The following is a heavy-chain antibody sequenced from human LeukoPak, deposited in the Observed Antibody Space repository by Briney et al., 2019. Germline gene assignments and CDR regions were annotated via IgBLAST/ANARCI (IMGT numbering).Heavy chain of an antibody. CDR3: ARCPRQWLGFDY. CDR2: VIPIFGTA. Sequence: ASVKVSCKASGGTFSSYAISWVRQAPGQGLEWMGGVIPIFGTANYAQKFQGRVTITADESTSTAYMELSSLRSEDTAVYYCARCPRQWLGFDYWGQGTLVTVSS. V-gene: IGHV1-69*13. J-gene: IGHJ4*02. CDR1: GGTFSSYA. D-gene: IGHD6-19*01.